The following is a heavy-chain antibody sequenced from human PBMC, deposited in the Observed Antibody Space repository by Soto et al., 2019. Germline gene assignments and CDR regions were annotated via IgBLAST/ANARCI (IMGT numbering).Heavy chain of an antibody. V-gene: IGHV1-18*01. J-gene: IGHJ4*02. CDR1: GYSFTNYG. D-gene: IGHD6-13*01. CDR3: ARNRSAWSDF. Sequence: QVHLVQSAAEVKKPGASVKVSCKTSGYSFTNYGISWVRQAPGQGHQWMGWISVYYGYSNYAQKFQDRVTLTTDTSRSTAHMELRNVRSDDTAIYYCARNRSAWSDFWGQGTLVTVSS. CDR2: ISVYYGYS.